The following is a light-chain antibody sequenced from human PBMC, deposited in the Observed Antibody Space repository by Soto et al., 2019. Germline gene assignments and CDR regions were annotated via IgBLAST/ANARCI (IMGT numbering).Light chain of an antibody. CDR2: DVS. CDR1: SSDVGAYNY. V-gene: IGLV2-11*01. CDR3: CSYTNSAYV. Sequence: QSALTQPRSVSGSPGQSVTISCTGTSSDVGAYNYVSWYQQHPAKAPNLMIYDVSKRPSGVPDRFSGSKSGNMASLTISGLQAEDEGDYYCCSYTNSAYVFGTGTKLTVL. J-gene: IGLJ1*01.